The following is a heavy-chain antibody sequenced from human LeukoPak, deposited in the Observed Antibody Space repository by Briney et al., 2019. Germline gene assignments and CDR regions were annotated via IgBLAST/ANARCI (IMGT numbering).Heavy chain of an antibody. J-gene: IGHJ3*02. Sequence: GESLKISCKGSGYSFTSYWIGWVRQMPGKGLEWMGIIYPGDSDTRYSPSFQGQVTISADKSISTAYLQRSSLKASDTAMYYCASTVVVPAAQGNDAFDIWGQGTMVTVSS. CDR1: GYSFTSYW. V-gene: IGHV5-51*01. CDR2: IYPGDSDT. D-gene: IGHD2-2*01. CDR3: ASTVVVPAAQGNDAFDI.